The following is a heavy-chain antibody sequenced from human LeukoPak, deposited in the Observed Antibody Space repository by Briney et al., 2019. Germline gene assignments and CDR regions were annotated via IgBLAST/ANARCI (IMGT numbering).Heavy chain of an antibody. J-gene: IGHJ1*01. V-gene: IGHV3-48*02. Sequence: GGSLRLSCAASGFTFSSYEMNWVRRAPGKGLEWVSYISGSSSTIYYAGSVKGRFTISRDNAKNSLYLQMNSLRDEDTAVYYCARDHSSDWYSLVVTSEYFQHWGQGTLVTVSS. CDR3: ARDHSSDWYSLVVTSEYFQH. D-gene: IGHD6-19*01. CDR1: GFTFSSYE. CDR2: ISGSSSTI.